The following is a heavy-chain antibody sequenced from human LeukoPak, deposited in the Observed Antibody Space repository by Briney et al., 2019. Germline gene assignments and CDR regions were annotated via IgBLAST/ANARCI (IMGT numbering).Heavy chain of an antibody. Sequence: PGGSLRLSCAASGFTVSSNYMSWVRQAPGKGLEWGSVFYSGGTTSYADSVKGRLIISRDSSKNTLYLRMINLRAEDTAMYFGARTSAVMKPFDYWGQGTLVTVSS. CDR3: ARTSAVMKPFDY. CDR2: FYSGGTT. V-gene: IGHV3-53*01. D-gene: IGHD2-21*01. J-gene: IGHJ4*02. CDR1: GFTVSSNY.